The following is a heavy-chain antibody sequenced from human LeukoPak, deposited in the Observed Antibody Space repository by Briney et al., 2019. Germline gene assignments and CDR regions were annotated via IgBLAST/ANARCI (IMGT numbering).Heavy chain of an antibody. CDR1: ASIVNSNY. J-gene: IGHJ4*02. D-gene: IGHD6-19*01. CDR3: ARDISYSSGWYPFDY. CDR2: IRYDGSKK. Sequence: PGGSLRLTCAASASIVNSNYMSWVRQAPGKGLEWVAFIRYDGSKKYSADSVKGRFTISRDNSKNTLYLQMNSLRAEDTAVYYCARDISYSSGWYPFDYWGQGTLVTVPS. V-gene: IGHV3-30*02.